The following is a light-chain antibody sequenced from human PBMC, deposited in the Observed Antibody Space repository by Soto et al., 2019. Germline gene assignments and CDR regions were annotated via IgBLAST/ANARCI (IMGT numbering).Light chain of an antibody. CDR1: QSVSSSY. J-gene: IGKJ5*01. Sequence: EIVLTQSPGTLSLSAGERATLSCRASQSVSSSYLAWSQQKPGQAPRLLIYGASSRATGIPDRFSGSGSGTDFTLTISRLEPEDFAVYYCQQYGSSRITFGQGTRLEI. CDR3: QQYGSSRIT. V-gene: IGKV3-20*01. CDR2: GAS.